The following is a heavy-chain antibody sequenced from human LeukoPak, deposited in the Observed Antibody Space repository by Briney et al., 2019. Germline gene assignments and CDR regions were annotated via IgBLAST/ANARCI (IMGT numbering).Heavy chain of an antibody. CDR1: GGSISSYY. CDR3: ASTTVRGYSYGLDY. CDR2: IYTSGST. D-gene: IGHD5-18*01. V-gene: IGHV4-4*07. J-gene: IGHJ4*02. Sequence: PSETLSFTCTVSGGSISSYYWSWIRQPAGKGLEWIGRIYTSGSTNHNPSLKSRVTMSVDTSKNQFSLKLSSVTAADTAVYYCASTTVRGYSYGLDYWGQGTLVTVSS.